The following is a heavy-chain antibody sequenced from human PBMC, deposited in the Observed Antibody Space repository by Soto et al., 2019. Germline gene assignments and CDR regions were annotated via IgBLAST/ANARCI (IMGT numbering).Heavy chain of an antibody. CDR3: AREGSYGWYDC. V-gene: IGHV1-18*01. Sequence: ASVKVSCKASGYTFSSHGIIWVRQAPGQGLEWMGWISGYNGNAKYAQRFQGRVTMTTDTSTSTVYMDLRSLGSDDSAVYYCAREGSYGWYDCWGQGTLVTISS. J-gene: IGHJ5*01. D-gene: IGHD2-15*01. CDR1: GYTFSSHG. CDR2: ISGYNGNA.